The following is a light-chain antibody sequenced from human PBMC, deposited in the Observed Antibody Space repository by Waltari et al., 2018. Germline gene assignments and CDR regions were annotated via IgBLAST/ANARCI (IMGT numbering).Light chain of an antibody. J-gene: IGKJ4*01. V-gene: IGKV4-1*01. CDR2: LAS. CDR3: QHYYSTPLA. Sequence: DIVMTQSPDSLAVSLGERATINCKSSQSVLYSSNNKNYLAWYQQKPGQPPKLLISLASTRESGVPDRFSGSGSGTDFTLTISSLQAEDVAVYYCQHYYSTPLAFGGGTKVEIK. CDR1: QSVLYSSNNKNY.